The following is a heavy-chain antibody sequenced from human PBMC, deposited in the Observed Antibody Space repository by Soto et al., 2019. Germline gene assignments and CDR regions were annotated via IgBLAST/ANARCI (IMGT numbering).Heavy chain of an antibody. V-gene: IGHV2-5*02. CDR2: IYWDDDK. CDR3: ARFPIVATIEAFVI. CDR1: GFSLSTSGVG. J-gene: IGHJ3*02. Sequence: QITLKESGPTLVKPTQTLTLTCTFSGFSLSTSGVGVGWIRQPPGKALEWLALIYWDDDKRYSPSLKSRLTITKNTSKNQVVLTMTIMDPVDTATYYCARFPIVATIEAFVIWGQGTMVTVSS. D-gene: IGHD5-12*01.